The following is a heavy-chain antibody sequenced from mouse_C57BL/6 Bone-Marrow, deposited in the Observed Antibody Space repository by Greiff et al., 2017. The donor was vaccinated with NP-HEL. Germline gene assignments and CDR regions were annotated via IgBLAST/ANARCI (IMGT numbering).Heavy chain of an antibody. CDR2: ISSGSSTI. D-gene: IGHD1-1*01. Sequence: EVKLQESGGGLVKPGGSLKLSCAASGFTFSDYGMHWVRQAPEKGLEWVAYISSGSSTIYYADTVKGRFTISRDNAKNTLFLQMTSLRSEDTAMYYCARNYYASSYSVYFDYWGQGTTLTVSS. CDR1: GFTFSDYG. CDR3: ARNYYASSYSVYFDY. V-gene: IGHV5-17*01. J-gene: IGHJ2*01.